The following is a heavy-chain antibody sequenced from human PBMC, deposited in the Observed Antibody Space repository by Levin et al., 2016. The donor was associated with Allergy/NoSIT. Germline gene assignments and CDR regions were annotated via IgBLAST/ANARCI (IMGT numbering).Heavy chain of an antibody. CDR2: ISSDGSTE. CDR1: GFTFSNYA. V-gene: IGHV3-30*04. CDR3: ARDYYDWLFAPIYQATSPHIDY. D-gene: IGHD3-9*01. Sequence: GESLKISCAASGFTFSNYAMHWVRQAPGKGLEWVAVISSDGSTEYYADSVKGQFTISRDNSMNTLYLQMNSLRAEDTAVYYCARDYYDWLFAPIYQATSPHIDYWGQGTLVTVSS. J-gene: IGHJ4*02.